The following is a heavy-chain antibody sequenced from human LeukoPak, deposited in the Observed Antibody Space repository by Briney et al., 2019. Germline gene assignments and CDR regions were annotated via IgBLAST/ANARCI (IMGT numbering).Heavy chain of an antibody. J-gene: IGHJ4*02. CDR1: GFTFSDYY. V-gene: IGHV3-11*01. CDR3: ARHSGSSWYVDY. Sequence: PGGSLRLSCAASGFTFSDYYMSWIRQAPGKGLEGVSYISSSGSTIYYADSVKGRFTISRDNAKNSLYLQMNRLRVEDTAVYYCARHSGSSWYVDYWGQGTLVTVSS. CDR2: ISSSGSTI. D-gene: IGHD6-13*01.